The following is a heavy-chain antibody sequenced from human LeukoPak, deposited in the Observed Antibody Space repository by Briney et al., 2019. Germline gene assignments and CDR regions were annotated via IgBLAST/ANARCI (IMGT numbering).Heavy chain of an antibody. CDR3: AKDSGSGSYYPTNWFDP. CDR1: GFTFDDYA. Sequence: GGSLRLSCAASGFTFDDYAMHWVRQAPGKGLEWVSLISWDGDNIYYADSVKGRFTISRDNSKNSLYLQMNSLRAEDTALYYCAKDSGSGSYYPTNWFDPWGQGTLVTVSS. CDR2: ISWDGDNI. V-gene: IGHV3-43D*03. J-gene: IGHJ5*02. D-gene: IGHD3-10*01.